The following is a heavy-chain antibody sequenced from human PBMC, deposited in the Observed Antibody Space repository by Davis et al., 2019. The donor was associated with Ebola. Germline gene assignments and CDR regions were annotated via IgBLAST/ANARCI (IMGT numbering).Heavy chain of an antibody. CDR1: GGSISSSSYY. Sequence: PSETLSLTCTVSGGSISSSSYYWGWIRQPPGKGLEWIGSIYYSGSTNYNPSLKSRVTISVDTSKNQFSLKLSSVTAADTAVYYCARSVDTAMDPEFDYWGQGTLVTVSS. CDR2: IYYSGST. CDR3: ARSVDTAMDPEFDY. J-gene: IGHJ4*02. D-gene: IGHD5-18*01. V-gene: IGHV4-39*07.